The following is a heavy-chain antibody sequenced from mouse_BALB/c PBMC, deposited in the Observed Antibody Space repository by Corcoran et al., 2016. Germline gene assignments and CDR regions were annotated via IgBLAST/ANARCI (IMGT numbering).Heavy chain of an antibody. CDR1: GYTFTDYH. V-gene: IGHV1-18*01. Sequence: EVLLQQSGPELVKPGASVKISCKASGYTFTDYHMDWVKQSHGKSLEWIGDINPNNGGTIYNQKFKGKATLTVDKSSSTAYMELHILTSEDTAVYFCARRDYYGSSPFDYWGQGTTLTVSS. CDR3: ARRDYYGSSPFDY. D-gene: IGHD1-1*01. J-gene: IGHJ2*01. CDR2: INPNNGGT.